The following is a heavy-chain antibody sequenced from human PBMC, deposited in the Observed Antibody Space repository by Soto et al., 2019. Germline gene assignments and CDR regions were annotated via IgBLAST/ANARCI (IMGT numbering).Heavy chain of an antibody. D-gene: IGHD1-26*01. CDR3: ATEGGGSGSLGAFDI. CDR2: IYYSGST. J-gene: IGHJ3*02. CDR1: GGSISSYY. Sequence: SETLSLTCTVSGGSISSYYWSWIRQPPGKGLEWIGYIYYSGSTNYNPSLKSRVTISVDTSKNQFSLKLSSVTAADTAVYYCATEGGGSGSLGAFDIWGQGTMVTVS. V-gene: IGHV4-59*01.